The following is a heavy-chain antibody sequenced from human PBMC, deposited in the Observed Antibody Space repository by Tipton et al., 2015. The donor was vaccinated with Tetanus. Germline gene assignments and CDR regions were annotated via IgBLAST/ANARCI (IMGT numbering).Heavy chain of an antibody. CDR3: ARVWGRGQLVTKPNWYFDL. D-gene: IGHD6-6*01. CDR1: GFAFDKYA. CDR2: IKQDGGEK. J-gene: IGHJ2*01. V-gene: IGHV3-7*03. Sequence: SLRLSCTASGFAFDKYAMNWVRQAPGKGLEWVASIKQDGGEKSYVDSVKGRFTISRDNAKNSLSLQVNSLRAEDTAVYYCARVWGRGQLVTKPNWYFDLWGRGTLVTVSS.